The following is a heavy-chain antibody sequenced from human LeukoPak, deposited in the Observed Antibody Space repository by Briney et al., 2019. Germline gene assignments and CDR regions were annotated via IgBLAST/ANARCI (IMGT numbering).Heavy chain of an antibody. CDR2: IYYSGSS. CDR3: ARADSSGWYRDWYFDL. Sequence: SETLSLTCNVSGGSISGYHWSWIRQPPGKGLEWLGYIYYSGSSNYNPSLKSRVTISVDTSKNQFSLKLSSVTAADTAVYYCARADSSGWYRDWYFDLWGRGTLVTVSS. V-gene: IGHV4-59*01. D-gene: IGHD6-19*01. CDR1: GGSISGYH. J-gene: IGHJ2*01.